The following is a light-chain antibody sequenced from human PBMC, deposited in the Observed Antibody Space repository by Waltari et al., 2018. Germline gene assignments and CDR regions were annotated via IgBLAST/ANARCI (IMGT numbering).Light chain of an antibody. CDR1: RTVSTS. CDR3: QQSYNSIRT. CDR2: AAS. J-gene: IGKJ3*01. Sequence: DIQLTQSPSSLSASVGDRVTMTCRASRTVSTSLNWYQHRPGKAPKLLIYAASSVQSGVPSRFSGSGSGTDFSLTITDLQPEDFATYYCQQSYNSIRTFGPGTKVGMK. V-gene: IGKV1-39*01.